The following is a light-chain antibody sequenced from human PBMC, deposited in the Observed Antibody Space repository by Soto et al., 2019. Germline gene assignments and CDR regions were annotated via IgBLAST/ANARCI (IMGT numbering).Light chain of an antibody. CDR1: SSDVGGYNY. CDR3: SSYAGSNSVV. J-gene: IGLJ2*01. V-gene: IGLV2-8*01. Sequence: QSVLTQPPSASGSPGQSVTISCTGTSSDVGGYNYFSWYQQHPGKAPKLMIYEVSKRPSGVPDRFSGSKSGNTASLTVSGLQAGDEADYYCSSYAGSNSVVFGGGTKLTVL. CDR2: EVS.